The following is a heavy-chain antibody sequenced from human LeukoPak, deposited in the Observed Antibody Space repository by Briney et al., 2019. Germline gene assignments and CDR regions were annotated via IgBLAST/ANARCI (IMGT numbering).Heavy chain of an antibody. Sequence: SETLSLTCTVSGGSISSSSYYWSWIRQPAGKGLEWIGRIYSSGGTNYNPSLKSRVTISVDTSKNQFSLKLSSVTAADTAVYYCARDSVAAQTTGYWGQGTLVTVSS. CDR1: GGSISSSSYY. CDR2: IYSSGGT. CDR3: ARDSVAAQTTGY. J-gene: IGHJ4*02. D-gene: IGHD6-13*01. V-gene: IGHV4-61*02.